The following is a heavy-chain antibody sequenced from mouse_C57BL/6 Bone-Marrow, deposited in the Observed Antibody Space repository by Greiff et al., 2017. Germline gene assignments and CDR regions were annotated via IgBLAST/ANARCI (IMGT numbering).Heavy chain of an antibody. D-gene: IGHD1-1*01. V-gene: IGHV1-53*01. CDR1: GYTFTSYW. J-gene: IGHJ2*01. Sequence: QVQLQQSGTELVKPGASVKLSCKASGYTFTSYWMHWVKQRPGQGLEWIGNINPSNGGTNYNEKFKSKATLTVDKSSSTAYMQLSSLTSEDSAVYYCARQTTVVPYFDYWGQGTTLTVSS. CDR3: ARQTTVVPYFDY. CDR2: INPSNGGT.